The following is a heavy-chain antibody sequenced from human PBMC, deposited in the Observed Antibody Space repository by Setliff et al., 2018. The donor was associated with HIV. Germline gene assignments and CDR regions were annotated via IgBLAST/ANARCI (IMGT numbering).Heavy chain of an antibody. Sequence: RASVKVSCKVYGYTLSELSIHWVRQAPGKGLEWMGYFDPQDGETVYAQKFQGRVTLTEDTSTGTAYMELSGLRSEDTAVYYCARDDSSGYSDYYNYYYMDVWGKGTTVTVSS. CDR1: GYTLSELS. CDR3: ARDDSSGYSDYYNYYYMDV. D-gene: IGHD3-22*01. CDR2: FDPQDGET. V-gene: IGHV1-24*01. J-gene: IGHJ6*03.